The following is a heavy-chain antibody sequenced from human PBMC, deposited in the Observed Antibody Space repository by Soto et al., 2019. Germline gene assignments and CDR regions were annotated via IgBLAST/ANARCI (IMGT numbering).Heavy chain of an antibody. CDR3: ARGSWDDVSGHYYMDV. Sequence: QVQLQLSGPGLMKPSQTLSLTCAISGDSVSSNSAGWNWVRQTPSRGLEWLGRTYYKSKWFNNYAVSVKSRITINPDTAQNQFSLQLDSVTPEDTAVYYCARGSWDDVSGHYYMDVWGKGTTVNVSS. CDR2: TYYKSKWFN. CDR1: GDSVSSNSAG. J-gene: IGHJ6*03. D-gene: IGHD5-12*01. V-gene: IGHV6-1*01.